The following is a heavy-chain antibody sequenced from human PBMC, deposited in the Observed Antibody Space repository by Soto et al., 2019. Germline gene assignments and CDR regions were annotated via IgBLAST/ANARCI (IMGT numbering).Heavy chain of an antibody. D-gene: IGHD5-12*01. CDR1: GFTFSSYA. Sequence: EVQLLESGGGLVQPGGSLRLSCAASGFTFSSYAMSWVRQAPGKGLEWVSAISGSGGSTYYADSVKGRFTISRDNSKNTLYLQMNSLRAEDTAVYYCANLPGMADIVATIRSFRHYWGQGTLVTVSS. J-gene: IGHJ4*02. CDR3: ANLPGMADIVATIRSFRHY. V-gene: IGHV3-23*01. CDR2: ISGSGGST.